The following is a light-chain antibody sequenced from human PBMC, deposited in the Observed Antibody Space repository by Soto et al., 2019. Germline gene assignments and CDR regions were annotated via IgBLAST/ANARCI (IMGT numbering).Light chain of an antibody. V-gene: IGKV3-11*01. CDR3: QQRSNWPWT. J-gene: IGKJ1*01. CDR2: DAS. Sequence: ETVLTQSPVTLSLSPGDRATLSYRASQSVGTSFAWYQQRPGQAPRLLVYDASNRATGIPARFSGSGSGTDFTLTISSLEPEDFAVYYCQQRSNWPWTFGQGTKVEV. CDR1: QSVGTS.